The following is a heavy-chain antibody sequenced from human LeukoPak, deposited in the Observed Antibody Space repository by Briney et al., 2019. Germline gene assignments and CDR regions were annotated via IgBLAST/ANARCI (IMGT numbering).Heavy chain of an antibody. CDR1: GYTFTGYY. CDR2: INPNSGGT. V-gene: IGHV1-2*06. Sequence: ASVKVSCKASGYTFTGYYMHWVQQAPGQGLEWMGRINPNSGGTNYAQKFQGRVTMTRDTSISTAYMELSRLRSDDTAVYYCARVPPKSLVAAPPDYWGQGTLVTVSS. CDR3: ARVPPKSLVAAPPDY. D-gene: IGHD2-15*01. J-gene: IGHJ4*02.